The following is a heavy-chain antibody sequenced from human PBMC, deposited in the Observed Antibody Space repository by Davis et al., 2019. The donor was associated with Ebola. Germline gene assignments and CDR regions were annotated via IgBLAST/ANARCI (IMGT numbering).Heavy chain of an antibody. CDR3: ARDDTIVVVVAATLGVFDY. J-gene: IGHJ4*02. D-gene: IGHD2-15*01. CDR1: GYSISSGYY. V-gene: IGHV4-38-2*02. Sequence: SETLSLTCTVSGYSISSGYYWGWIRQPPGKGLEWIGSIYHSGSTYYNPSLKSRVTISVDTSKDQFSLKLSSVTAADTAVYYCARDDTIVVVVAATLGVFDYWGQGTLVTVSS. CDR2: IYHSGST.